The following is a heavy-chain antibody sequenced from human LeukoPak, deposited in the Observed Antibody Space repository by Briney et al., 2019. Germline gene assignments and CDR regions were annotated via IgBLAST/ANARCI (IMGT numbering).Heavy chain of an antibody. CDR2: IYYSGST. D-gene: IGHD2-15*01. V-gene: IGHV4-59*11. J-gene: IGHJ4*02. CDR1: GGSISSHY. CDR3: ARLNCSGGSCYIDY. Sequence: PSETLSLTCTVSGGSISSHYWSWIRQPPGKGLEWIGYIYYSGSTNYNPSLKSRVTISVDTSKNQFSLKLSSVTAADTAVYYCARLNCSGGSCYIDYWGQGTLVTVSS.